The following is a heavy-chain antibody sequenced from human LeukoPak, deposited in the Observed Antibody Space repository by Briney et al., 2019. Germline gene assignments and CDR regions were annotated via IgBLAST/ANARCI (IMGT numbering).Heavy chain of an antibody. CDR3: ARRGYCSSTSCYEYWFDP. J-gene: IGHJ5*02. D-gene: IGHD2-2*01. Sequence: SETLSLTCTVSGGSISSSSYYWGWIRQPPGKGLEGIGITYYSGSTYYNPSLKSRLTISVDTSKTQFSLKLSSVTATDTAVYYCARRGYCSSTSCYEYWFDPWGQGTLVTVSS. V-gene: IGHV4-39*01. CDR2: TYYSGST. CDR1: GGSISSSSYY.